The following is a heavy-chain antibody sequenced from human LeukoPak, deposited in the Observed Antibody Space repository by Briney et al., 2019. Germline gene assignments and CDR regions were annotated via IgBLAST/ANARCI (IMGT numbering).Heavy chain of an antibody. CDR2: IIPIFGTA. D-gene: IGHD3-9*01. CDR1: GGTFSSYA. V-gene: IGHV1-69*05. Sequence: SVKVSCKASGGTFSSYAISWVRQAPGQGLEWMGGIIPIFGTANYAQKFQGRVTITTDESTSTAYMELSSLRSEDTAVYYCARGLSRYFDWPYDYWGQGTLVTVSS. J-gene: IGHJ4*02. CDR3: ARGLSRYFDWPYDY.